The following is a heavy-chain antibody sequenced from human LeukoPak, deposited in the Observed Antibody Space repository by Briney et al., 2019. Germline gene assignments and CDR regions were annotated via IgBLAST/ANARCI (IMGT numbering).Heavy chain of an antibody. CDR3: ARDLLADVYTKDSYFYIAV. D-gene: IGHD3-3*02. Sequence: VKVSCKASGGTLRNYVINWVRQAPGQGLEWMGGIIPIFGTANYTQRFQGRITIIADESTRTTYMELSSLKSEDTAVYYCARDLLADVYTKDSYFYIAVWGKGTTVTVSS. J-gene: IGHJ6*03. V-gene: IGHV1-69*01. CDR2: IIPIFGTA. CDR1: GGTLRNYV.